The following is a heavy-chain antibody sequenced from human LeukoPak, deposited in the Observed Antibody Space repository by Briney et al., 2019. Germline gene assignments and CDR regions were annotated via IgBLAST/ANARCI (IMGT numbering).Heavy chain of an antibody. CDR1: GYTFTSYD. J-gene: IGHJ5*02. V-gene: IGHV1-8*01. CDR3: ARGQPTYYYDSSGYYSWFDP. CDR2: MNPNSGNT. D-gene: IGHD3-22*01. Sequence: ASVKVSCKAPGYTFTSYDINWVRQATGQGLEWMGWMNPNSGNTGYAQKFQGRVTMTRNTSISTAYMELSSLRSEDTAVYYCARGQPTYYYDSSGYYSWFDPWGQGTLVTVSS.